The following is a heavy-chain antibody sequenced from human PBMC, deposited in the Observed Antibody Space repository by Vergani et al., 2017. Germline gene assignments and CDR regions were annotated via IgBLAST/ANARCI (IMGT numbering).Heavy chain of an antibody. Sequence: QVQLVQSGAEVKKPGSSVKVSCKASGGTFSSYAISWVRQAPGQGLEWMGGLIPIFGTANYAQKLQGRVTITADESTSTAYMRLSSLRSEDTAVYYCARGYGDCSGGSCYSGRFDIWGQGTMVTVSS. J-gene: IGHJ3*02. V-gene: IGHV1-69*01. D-gene: IGHD2-15*01. CDR1: GGTFSSYA. CDR3: ARGYGDCSGGSCYSGRFDI. CDR2: LIPIFGTA.